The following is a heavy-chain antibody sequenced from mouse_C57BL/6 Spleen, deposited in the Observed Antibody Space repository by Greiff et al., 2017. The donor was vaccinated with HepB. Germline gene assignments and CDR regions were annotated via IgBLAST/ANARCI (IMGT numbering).Heavy chain of an antibody. Sequence: QVQLKESGPGLVQPSQSLSITCTVSGFSLTSYGVHWVRQSPGKGLEWLGVIWSGGSTDYNAAFISRLSISKDNSKSQVFFKMNSLQADDTAIYYCARAYYSNYYFDYWGQGTTLTVSS. J-gene: IGHJ2*01. CDR3: ARAYYSNYYFDY. D-gene: IGHD2-5*01. CDR2: IWSGGST. CDR1: GFSLTSYG. V-gene: IGHV2-2*01.